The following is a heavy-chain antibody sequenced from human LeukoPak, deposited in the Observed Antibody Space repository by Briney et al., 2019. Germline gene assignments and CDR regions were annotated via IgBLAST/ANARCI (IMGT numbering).Heavy chain of an antibody. J-gene: IGHJ4*02. D-gene: IGHD6-19*01. CDR3: ARALLSTGWSHFDF. Sequence: SETLSLTCTVSGGSISSYYWSWIRQPPGKGLEWIGYIYYSGSTNYNPSLKSRVTISVDTSKNQFSLKLISVTAADTAVYYCARALLSTGWSHFDFWGQGILVTVSS. CDR1: GGSISSYY. CDR2: IYYSGST. V-gene: IGHV4-59*01.